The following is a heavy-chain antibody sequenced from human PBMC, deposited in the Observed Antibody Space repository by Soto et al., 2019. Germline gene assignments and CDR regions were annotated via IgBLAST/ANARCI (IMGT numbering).Heavy chain of an antibody. CDR1: GDSISSASYF. CDR2: VYFVGNS. Sequence: SETLSLTCTVSGDSISSASYFWGWIRQPPGKGLEWIGSVYFVGNSYYNPSLKSRVSISVDASKNQFSLRLSSMTAADTGVYYCVRSYGDYVNGVKRRYFDFGGQGTLVTVS. D-gene: IGHD4-17*01. V-gene: IGHV4-39*01. CDR3: VRSYGDYVNGVKRRYFDF. J-gene: IGHJ4*02.